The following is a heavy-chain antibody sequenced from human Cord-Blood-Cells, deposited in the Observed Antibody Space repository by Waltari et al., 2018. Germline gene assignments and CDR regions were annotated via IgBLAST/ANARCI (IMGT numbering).Heavy chain of an antibody. D-gene: IGHD6-6*01. J-gene: IGHJ4*02. CDR3: ARLPYSSSFDY. CDR2: IYYRGST. V-gene: IGHV4-39*01. CDR1: GGSISSSSCY. Sequence: QLQLQESGPGLVKPSETLSLNCTVSGGSISSSSCYWGWIRQPPGKGLEWIGSIYYRGSTYYNQSLKSRVTISVDTSKNQFSLKLSSVTAADTAVYYCARLPYSSSFDYWGQGTLVTVSS.